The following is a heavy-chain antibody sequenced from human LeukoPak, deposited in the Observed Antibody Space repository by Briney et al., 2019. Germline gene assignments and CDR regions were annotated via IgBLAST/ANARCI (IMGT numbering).Heavy chain of an antibody. D-gene: IGHD3-22*01. CDR2: INHSEST. Sequence: PSETLSLTCAVYGGSFSGYYWSWIRQPPGKGLEWIGEINHSESTNYNPSLKSRVTISVDTSKNQFSLKLSSVTAADTAVYYCARGRMIVVVRTGYFQHWGQGTLVTVSS. V-gene: IGHV4-34*01. CDR3: ARGRMIVVVRTGYFQH. J-gene: IGHJ1*01. CDR1: GGSFSGYY.